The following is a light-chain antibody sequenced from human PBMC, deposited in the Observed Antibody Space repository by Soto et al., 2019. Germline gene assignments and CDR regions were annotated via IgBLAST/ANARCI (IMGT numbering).Light chain of an antibody. V-gene: IGKV1-27*01. CDR1: QGIIDY. CDR2: AAS. CDR3: QKYDSAPQT. Sequence: DIQMTQSPSSLSASVGDTVTITCRASQGIIDYLAWYQQRPGRATNLLIYAASTLQIGVPSRFSGSGAGTDFTLTISSLQPEDAATHYCQKYDSAPQTFGPGTKVEIK. J-gene: IGKJ1*01.